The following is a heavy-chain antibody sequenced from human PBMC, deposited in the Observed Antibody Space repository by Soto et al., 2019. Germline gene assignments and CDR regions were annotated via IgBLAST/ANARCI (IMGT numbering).Heavy chain of an antibody. CDR1: GGSISSYY. J-gene: IGHJ6*03. CDR2: IYYSGST. Sequence: PSETLSLTCTVSGGSISSYYWSWIRQPPGKGLEWIGYIYYSGSTNYNPSLKSRVTISVDTSKNQFSLKLSSVTAADTAVYYCARHYYDSWSGHNYYYYYYMDVWGKGTTVTVSS. D-gene: IGHD3-3*01. V-gene: IGHV4-59*08. CDR3: ARHYYDSWSGHNYYYYYYMDV.